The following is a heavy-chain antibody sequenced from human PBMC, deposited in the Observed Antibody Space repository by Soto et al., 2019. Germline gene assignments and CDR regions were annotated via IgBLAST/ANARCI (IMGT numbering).Heavy chain of an antibody. CDR3: TRGEGDYDFWSGYYQHYYYYGMDV. CDR2: IRSKANSYAT. CDR1: GFTFSGSA. D-gene: IGHD3-3*01. V-gene: IGHV3-73*01. Sequence: GGSLRLSCAASGFTFSGSAMHWVHQASGKGLEWVGRIRSKANSYATAYAASVKGRFTISRDDSKNTAYLQMNSLKTEDTAVYYCTRGEGDYDFWSGYYQHYYYYGMDVWGQGTTVTVSS. J-gene: IGHJ6*02.